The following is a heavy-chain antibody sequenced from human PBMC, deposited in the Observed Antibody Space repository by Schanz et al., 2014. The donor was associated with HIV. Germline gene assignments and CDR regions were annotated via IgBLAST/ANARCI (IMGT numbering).Heavy chain of an antibody. D-gene: IGHD3-3*01. J-gene: IGHJ6*02. V-gene: IGHV1-18*01. CDR2: ISAYNGNT. CDR1: GYTFISYG. CDR3: ASDPSYYDYWSGYPRGYYYYGLDV. Sequence: QVQLVQSGTEVKKPGASVKVSCKASGYTFISYGISWVRQAPGQGLEWMGWISAYNGNTNYAQKFQGRLTMTTDTSTSTAYMELRSLRSDDTAVYYCASDPSYYDYWSGYPRGYYYYGLDVWGQGTTVTVSS.